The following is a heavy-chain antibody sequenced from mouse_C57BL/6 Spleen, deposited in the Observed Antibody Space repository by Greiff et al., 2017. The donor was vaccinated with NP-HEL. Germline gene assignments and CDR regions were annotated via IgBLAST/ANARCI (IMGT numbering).Heavy chain of an antibody. D-gene: IGHD2-4*01. V-gene: IGHV3-6*01. J-gene: IGHJ4*01. CDR1: GYSITSGYY. Sequence: EVQRVESGPGLVKPSQSLSLTCSVTGYSITSGYYWNWIRQFPGNKLEWMGYISYDGSNNYNPSLKNRISITRDTSKNQFFLKLNSVTTEDTATYYCAREGPAYDYDPSYAMDYWGQGTSVTVSS. CDR2: ISYDGSN. CDR3: AREGPAYDYDPSYAMDY.